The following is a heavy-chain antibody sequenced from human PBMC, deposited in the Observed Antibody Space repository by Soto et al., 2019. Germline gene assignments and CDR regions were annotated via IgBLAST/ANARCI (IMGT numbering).Heavy chain of an antibody. J-gene: IGHJ3*02. D-gene: IGHD1-26*01. CDR3: ASFSGSYYNAFDI. CDR1: GFTFSSYW. Sequence: GPLRLSCAASGFTFSSYWMHWVRQAPGKGLVWVSRINSDGSSTSYADSVKGRFTISRDNAKNTLYLQMNSLRAEDTAVYYCASFSGSYYNAFDIWGQGTMVTVSS. V-gene: IGHV3-74*01. CDR2: INSDGSST.